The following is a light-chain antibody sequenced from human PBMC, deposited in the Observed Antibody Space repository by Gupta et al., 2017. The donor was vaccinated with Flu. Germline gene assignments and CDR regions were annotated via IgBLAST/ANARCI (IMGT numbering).Light chain of an antibody. CDR3: QQTSSAPRT. Sequence: DTQMTQSPSSLSASVGDRVSITCRASQPVRNYLNWYQQRPGKAPKLLIYDASTLHSGVPSRFSGSGYGTEFTLTITSLQPEDFATYYCQQTSSAPRTFGQGTRVDTK. V-gene: IGKV1-39*01. J-gene: IGKJ1*01. CDR1: QPVRNY. CDR2: DAS.